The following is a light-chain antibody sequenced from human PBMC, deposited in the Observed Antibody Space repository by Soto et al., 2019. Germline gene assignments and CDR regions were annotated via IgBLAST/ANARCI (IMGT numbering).Light chain of an antibody. CDR1: QSIGNS. V-gene: IGKV3-11*01. CDR3: RQRYNWPLT. Sequence: TVLTQSPATLSLSPGERATLSFKASQSIGNSLGWFQQKPGQAPRLLIDDAFNRATGIPARFTGSGSGSDFTLTISSLAPEDFGVYYCRQRYNWPLTVGGGTKVEIK. J-gene: IGKJ4*01. CDR2: DAF.